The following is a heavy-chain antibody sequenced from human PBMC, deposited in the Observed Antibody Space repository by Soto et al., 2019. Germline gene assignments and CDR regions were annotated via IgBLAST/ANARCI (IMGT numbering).Heavy chain of an antibody. CDR2: IQRAGTT. Sequence: EVQLVESGGGLVQPGGSLRLSWAASGFTGSSKYMNWLRQAPGKGLDWVTLIQRAGTTYYADSVKARFTISRDTSENTLDLQMSSLRVEDTAVYYCARDDVLCDGGRCYGMPLDVWGKGTTVTVSS. V-gene: IGHV3-66*01. CDR3: ARDDVLCDGGRCYGMPLDV. J-gene: IGHJ6*04. CDR1: GFTGSSKY. D-gene: IGHD2-15*01.